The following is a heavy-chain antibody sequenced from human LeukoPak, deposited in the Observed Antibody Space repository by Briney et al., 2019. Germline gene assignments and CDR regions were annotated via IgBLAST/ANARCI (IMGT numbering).Heavy chain of an antibody. D-gene: IGHD3-22*01. CDR2: IWYDGSNE. CDR3: ARVAMSDSSGYCDY. J-gene: IGHJ4*02. Sequence: GRSLRLSCAASGFTFSSYAMHLVRQALGKGLEWVAVIWYDGSNENYADSVRGRFTVSRDNSKNTLYLHMNSVRAEDTAVYYCARVAMSDSSGYCDYWGQGTLVTVSS. CDR1: GFTFSSYA. V-gene: IGHV3-33*01.